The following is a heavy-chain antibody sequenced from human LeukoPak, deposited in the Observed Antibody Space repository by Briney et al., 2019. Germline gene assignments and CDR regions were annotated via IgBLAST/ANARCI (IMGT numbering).Heavy chain of an antibody. CDR1: GFTFSSYS. J-gene: IGHJ4*02. V-gene: IGHV3-48*01. CDR2: ISSSSSTI. Sequence: GGSLRLSCAASGFTFSSYSMNWVRQAPGKGLEWVSYISSSSSTIYYADSVKGRFTISRDNAKNSLYLQMNSLRAEDTAVYYCARENQLWFGELSPLWGQGTLVTVSS. D-gene: IGHD3-10*01. CDR3: ARENQLWFGELSPL.